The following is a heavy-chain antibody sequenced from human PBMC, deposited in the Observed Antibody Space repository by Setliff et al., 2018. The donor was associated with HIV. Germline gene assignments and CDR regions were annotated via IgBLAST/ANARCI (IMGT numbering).Heavy chain of an antibody. J-gene: IGHJ4*02. CDR2: IYYSGST. D-gene: IGHD3-22*01. Sequence: SETLSLTCIVSGGSISSSSSYWGWIRQPPGKGLEWIGNIYYSGSTYYNPSLKSRVTISVDTSKSQFSLKLSSVTAADTAVYYCARDNYYDSSGIDYWGQGTLVTVSS. CDR3: ARDNYYDSSGIDY. CDR1: GGSISSSSSY. V-gene: IGHV4-39*07.